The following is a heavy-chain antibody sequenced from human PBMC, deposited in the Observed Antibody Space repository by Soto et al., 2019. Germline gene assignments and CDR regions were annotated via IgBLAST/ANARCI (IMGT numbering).Heavy chain of an antibody. D-gene: IGHD7-27*01. Sequence: ASETLSLTCSVSGDSISNLDYFWAWIRQPPGQALEYIGYIYKSAATYYNPSFESRVAISVDTSKSQFSLNVTSVTAADTAVYFCARGRYCLTGRCFPNWFDSWGQGALVTVSS. CDR3: ARGRYCLTGRCFPNWFDS. CDR2: IYKSAAT. V-gene: IGHV4-30-4*01. CDR1: GDSISNLDYF. J-gene: IGHJ5*01.